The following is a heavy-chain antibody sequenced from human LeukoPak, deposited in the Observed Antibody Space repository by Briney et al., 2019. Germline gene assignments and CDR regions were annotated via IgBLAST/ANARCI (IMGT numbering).Heavy chain of an antibody. CDR3: ARPHGSGYYNYYMDV. Sequence: SETLSLTCAVYGGSFSGYYWSWIRQPPGEGLEWIGTIHYTGRTYYNPSLKSRVTMSVDTSKNQFSLKLSSVTATDTAVYYCARPHGSGYYNYYMDVSGKGTTVIVSS. CDR1: GGSFSGYY. CDR2: IHYTGRT. D-gene: IGHD3-10*01. V-gene: IGHV4-34*01. J-gene: IGHJ6*03.